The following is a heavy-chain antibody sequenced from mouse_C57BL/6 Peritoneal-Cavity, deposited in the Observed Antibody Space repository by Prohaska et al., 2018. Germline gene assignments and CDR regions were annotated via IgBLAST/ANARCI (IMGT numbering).Heavy chain of an antibody. CDR1: GFTSSGFW. CDR3: MRYGNYWYFDV. CDR2: INSDGSAI. Sequence: VQPGGSRGLSCVGSGFTSSGFWMSWVRQTPGKTLEWIGDINSDGSAINYAPSIKDRFTIFRDNDKSTLYLQMSNVRSEDTATYFCMRYGNYWYFDVWSTGTTVTVSS. D-gene: IGHD2-1*01. V-gene: IGHV11-2*01. J-gene: IGHJ1*03.